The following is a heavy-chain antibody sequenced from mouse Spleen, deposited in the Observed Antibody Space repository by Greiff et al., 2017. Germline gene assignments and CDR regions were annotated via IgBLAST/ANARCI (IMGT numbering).Heavy chain of an antibody. Sequence: EVQLVESEGGLVQPGSSMKLSCTASGFTFSDYYMAWVRQVPEKGLEWVANINYDGSSTYYLDSLKSRFIISRDNAKNILYLQMSSLKSEDTATYYCARFYYYGSSYVSFFDYWGQGTTLTVSS. CDR2: INYDGSST. D-gene: IGHD1-1*01. CDR1: GFTFSDYY. V-gene: IGHV5-16*01. CDR3: ARFYYYGSSYVSFFDY. J-gene: IGHJ2*01.